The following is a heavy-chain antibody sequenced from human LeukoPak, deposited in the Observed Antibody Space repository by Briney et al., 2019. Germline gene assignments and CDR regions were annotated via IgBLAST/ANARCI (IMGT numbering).Heavy chain of an antibody. CDR1: GFTFSSYA. CDR2: ISGSGGST. J-gene: IGHJ3*02. CDR3: AKVFSYLVVVRSAFDI. V-gene: IGHV3-23*01. D-gene: IGHD3-22*01. Sequence: PGGSLRLSCAASGFTFSSYAMSWVRQAPGKGLEWVSAISGSGGSTYYADSVKGRFTISRDNSKNTLYLQMNSLRAEDTAVYYCAKVFSYLVVVRSAFDIWGQGTMVSVSS.